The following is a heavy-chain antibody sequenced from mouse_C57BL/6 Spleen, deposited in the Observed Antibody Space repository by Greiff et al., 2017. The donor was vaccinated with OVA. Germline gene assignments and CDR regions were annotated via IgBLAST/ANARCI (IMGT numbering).Heavy chain of an antibody. CDR1: GYTFTSYW. D-gene: IGHD1-3*01. CDR3: AREKGKGYYYAMDY. Sequence: VQLQQPGAELVKPGASVKLSCKASGYTFTSYWMHWVKQRPGQGLEWIGMIHPNSGSTNYNEKFKSKATLTVDKSSSTAYMQLSSLTSEDSAVYYCAREKGKGYYYAMDYWGQGTSVTVSS. CDR2: IHPNSGST. J-gene: IGHJ4*01. V-gene: IGHV1-64*01.